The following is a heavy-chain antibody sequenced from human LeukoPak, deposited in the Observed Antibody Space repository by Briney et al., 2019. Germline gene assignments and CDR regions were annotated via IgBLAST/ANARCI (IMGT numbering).Heavy chain of an antibody. CDR3: ARDPSSTVVRGYYFDY. Sequence: ASVKVSCKASGDTFSSYAISWVRQAPGQGLEWMGRIIPIFGIAHYAQKFQGRVTITTDTSTSTAYMELSSLRSHDTAVDYCARDPSSTVVRGYYFDYWGQGTLVTVSS. J-gene: IGHJ4*02. CDR2: IIPIFGIA. CDR1: GDTFSSYA. V-gene: IGHV1-69*04. D-gene: IGHD4-17*01.